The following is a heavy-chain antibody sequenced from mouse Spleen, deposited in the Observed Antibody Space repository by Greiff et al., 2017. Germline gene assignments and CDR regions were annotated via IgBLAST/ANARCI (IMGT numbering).Heavy chain of an antibody. D-gene: IGHD4-1*01. CDR3: ARQENWDEGYAY. Sequence: VQGVESGAELAKPGASVKLSCKASGYTFTSYWMHWVKQRPGQGLEWIGYINPSSGYTKYNQKFKDKATLTADKSSSTAYMQLSSLTYEDSAVYYCARQENWDEGYAYWGQGTLVTVSA. V-gene: IGHV1-7*01. CDR1: GYTFTSYW. J-gene: IGHJ3*01. CDR2: INPSSGYT.